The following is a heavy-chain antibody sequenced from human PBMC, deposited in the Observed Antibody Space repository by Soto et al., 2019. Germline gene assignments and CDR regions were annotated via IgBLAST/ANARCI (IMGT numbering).Heavy chain of an antibody. Sequence: SETLSLTCTVSGGSISSGGYYWSWLRQHPGKGLEWIGYISYSGSTNYNPSLKSRVTISVDTSKNQFSLKLSSVTAADTAVYYCARGGTALSGYPPLYYFDYWGQGTLVTVSS. V-gene: IGHV4-31*03. CDR1: GGSISSGGYY. D-gene: IGHD3-3*01. J-gene: IGHJ4*02. CDR2: ISYSGST. CDR3: ARGGTALSGYPPLYYFDY.